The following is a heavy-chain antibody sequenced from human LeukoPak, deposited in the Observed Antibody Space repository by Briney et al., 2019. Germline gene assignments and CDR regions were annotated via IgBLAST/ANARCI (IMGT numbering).Heavy chain of an antibody. CDR3: ARDQEQRQELVLRFLAWFRPMGY. CDR2: ISAYNGNT. V-gene: IGHV1-18*01. Sequence: ASVKVSCKASGYTFTSYGISWVRQAPGQGLEWMGWISAYNGNTNYAQKLQGRVAMTTDTSTSTAYMELRSLRSDDTAVYYCARDQEQRQELVLRFLAWFRPMGYWGQGTLVTVSS. D-gene: IGHD3-3*01. CDR1: GYTFTSYG. J-gene: IGHJ4*02.